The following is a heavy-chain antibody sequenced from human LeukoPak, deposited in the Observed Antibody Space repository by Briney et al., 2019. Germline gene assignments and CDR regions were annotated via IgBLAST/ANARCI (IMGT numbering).Heavy chain of an antibody. Sequence: SETLSLTCTVSGVSISTYYWSWIRQPAGKGLEWIGRINTSGSTKYNPSLNSRVTMSIDKTKNQLSLKVTSVTAADTAVYFRARGRLRGLVASITDYMDVWGKGTTVTVSS. CDR3: ARGRLRGLVASITDYMDV. CDR1: GVSISTYY. J-gene: IGHJ6*03. CDR2: INTSGST. D-gene: IGHD5-12*01. V-gene: IGHV4-4*07.